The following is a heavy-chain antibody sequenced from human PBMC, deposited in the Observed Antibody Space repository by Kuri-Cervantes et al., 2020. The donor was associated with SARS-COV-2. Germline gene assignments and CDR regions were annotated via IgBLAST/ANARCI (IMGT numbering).Heavy chain of an antibody. Sequence: SVKVSCKASGGTFSGYAISWVRQAPGQGLEWMGGIIPIFGTANYAQKFQGRVTITTDESTSTAYMELSSLRSEDTAVYYCARGDDLGAADYGGNFGYDAFDIWGQGTMVTVSS. D-gene: IGHD4-23*01. CDR2: IIPIFGTA. V-gene: IGHV1-69*05. J-gene: IGHJ3*02. CDR1: GGTFSGYA. CDR3: ARGDDLGAADYGGNFGYDAFDI.